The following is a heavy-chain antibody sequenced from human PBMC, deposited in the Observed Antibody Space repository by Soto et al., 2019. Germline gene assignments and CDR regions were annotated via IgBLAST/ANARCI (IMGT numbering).Heavy chain of an antibody. V-gene: IGHV4-31*03. J-gene: IGHJ5*02. Sequence: QVQLQESGPGLVKPSQTLSLTCTVSGGSISYGGYYWSWIRQHPGKGLEWIGHIFHSGSIHFNPSLTGRVTISEDTSKNKISLNLRSVIAADTAVYFCARGGAEDNYFDPWGQGTLVTVSS. CDR1: GGSISYGGYY. CDR3: ARGGAEDNYFDP. CDR2: IFHSGSI.